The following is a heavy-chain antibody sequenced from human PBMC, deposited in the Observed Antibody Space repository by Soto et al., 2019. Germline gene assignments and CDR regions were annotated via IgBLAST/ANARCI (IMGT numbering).Heavy chain of an antibody. CDR3: AKYRATMVRGAQHAPWFDP. J-gene: IGHJ5*02. Sequence: QVQLVESGGGVVQPGRSLRPSCAASGFTFSSYGMHWVRQAPGKGLEWVAVISYDGSNKYYADSVKGRFTISRDNSKNTLYLQMNSLRAEDTAVYYCAKYRATMVRGAQHAPWFDPWGQGTLVTVSS. V-gene: IGHV3-30*18. D-gene: IGHD3-10*01. CDR2: ISYDGSNK. CDR1: GFTFSSYG.